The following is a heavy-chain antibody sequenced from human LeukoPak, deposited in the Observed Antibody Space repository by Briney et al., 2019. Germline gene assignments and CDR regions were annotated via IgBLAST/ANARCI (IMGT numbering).Heavy chain of an antibody. CDR3: ARDKPGIVVAPAAPDTSDY. V-gene: IGHV1-46*01. D-gene: IGHD2-2*01. Sequence: GASVKVSCKASGYTFTSYYMHWVRQAPGQGLEWTGIINPSGGSTSYAQKFQGRVTMTRDTSTSTVYMELSSLRSEDTAVYYCARDKPGIVVAPAAPDTSDYWGQGTLVTVSS. CDR1: GYTFTSYY. J-gene: IGHJ4*02. CDR2: INPSGGST.